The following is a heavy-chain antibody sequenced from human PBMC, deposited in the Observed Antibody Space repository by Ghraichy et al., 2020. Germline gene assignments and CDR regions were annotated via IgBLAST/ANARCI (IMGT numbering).Heavy chain of an antibody. D-gene: IGHD4-23*01. J-gene: IGHJ4*02. CDR1: GGSISSSSYY. Sequence: SETLSLTCTVSGGSISSSSYYWGWIRQPPGKGLEWIGSIYYSGSTYYNPSLKSRVTISVDTSKNQFSLKLSSVTAADTAVYYCARHRMTTVVTLGHRDYWGQGTLVTVSS. V-gene: IGHV4-39*01. CDR3: ARHRMTTVVTLGHRDY. CDR2: IYYSGST.